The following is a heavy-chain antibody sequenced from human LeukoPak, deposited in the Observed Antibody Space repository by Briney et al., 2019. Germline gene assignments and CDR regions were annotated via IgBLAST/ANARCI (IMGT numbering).Heavy chain of an antibody. D-gene: IGHD6-13*01. CDR2: IYYDGST. CDR3: ARDPVAAAGTGP. V-gene: IGHV4-39*07. Sequence: SETLSLTCTVSGGSISSSYYWGWIRQPPGKGLEWVGHIYYDGSTYYNPSLKSRVAMSVDTSKNQFSLKLSSVTAADTAVYYCARDPVAAAGTGPWGQGTLVTVSS. CDR1: GGSISSSYY. J-gene: IGHJ5*02.